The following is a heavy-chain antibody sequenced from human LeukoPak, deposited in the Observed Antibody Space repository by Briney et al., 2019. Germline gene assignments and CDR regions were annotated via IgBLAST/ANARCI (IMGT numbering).Heavy chain of an antibody. CDR2: IYWDGAN. V-gene: IGHV2-5*02. J-gene: IGHJ5*02. D-gene: IGHD3-10*01. CDR1: GFSLRTSGVG. CDR3: ALTNYCGSGSFLYWFDP. Sequence: SGPTLVKPTQSLKLTYTFSGFSLRTSGVGVGWIRHPLGKALEWLALIYWDGANRHIPSVKSTLTITKYTSKIQVVLTMTNMDPVDTATYYCALTNYCGSGSFLYWFDPWGQGTLVTVSS.